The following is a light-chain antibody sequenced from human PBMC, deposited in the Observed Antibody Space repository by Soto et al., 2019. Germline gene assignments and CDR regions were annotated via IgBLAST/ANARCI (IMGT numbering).Light chain of an antibody. Sequence: EIVMTQSPATLSVSPGERATLSCRASQSVSSNLAWYQQKPGQAPRLLIHDASTRATGIPARFSGSGSGKEFTLTISSLQSEDFAVYYCQQYYDWPPLTFGGGTKVDIK. CDR2: DAS. CDR1: QSVSSN. J-gene: IGKJ4*01. CDR3: QQYYDWPPLT. V-gene: IGKV3-15*01.